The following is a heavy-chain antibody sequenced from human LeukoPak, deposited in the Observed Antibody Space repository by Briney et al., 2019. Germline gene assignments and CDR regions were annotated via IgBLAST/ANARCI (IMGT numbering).Heavy chain of an antibody. J-gene: IGHJ4*02. CDR3: ARSSPVTYYDFWSGHMYYFDS. D-gene: IGHD3-3*01. V-gene: IGHV3-33*01. Sequence: GGSLRLSCAASGFTFSSYGMHWVRQAPGKGLEWVAVIWYDGSNKYYADSVKGRFTISRDNSKNTLYLQMNSLRAEDTAVYYCARSSPVTYYDFWSGHMYYFDSWGQGTLVTVSS. CDR1: GFTFSSYG. CDR2: IWYDGSNK.